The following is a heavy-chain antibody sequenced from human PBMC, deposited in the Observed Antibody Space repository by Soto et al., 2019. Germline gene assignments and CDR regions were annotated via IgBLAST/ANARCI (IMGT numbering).Heavy chain of an antibody. CDR1: GFTFSSYA. CDR2: IGESGTPT. D-gene: IGHD2-2*01. J-gene: IGHJ6*02. CDR3: ARYIPGVRYYGMDV. V-gene: IGHV3-23*01. Sequence: GGSLRLSCAPSGFTFSSYAMKWVRQAPRQGLEWVSLIGESGTPTYYADSVKGRFTISRDNSGNTLFLEMYSLRAEYSAVYYCARYIPGVRYYGMDVWRQVTTITV.